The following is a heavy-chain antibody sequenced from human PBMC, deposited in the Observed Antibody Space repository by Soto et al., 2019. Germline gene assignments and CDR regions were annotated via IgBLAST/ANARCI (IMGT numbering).Heavy chain of an antibody. CDR3: ARDGGYTQYYFDF. J-gene: IGHJ4*02. D-gene: IGHD3-16*01. V-gene: IGHV3-33*01. CDR2: IWYDGSNK. CDR1: GFTFSSYG. Sequence: QVQLVESGGGVVQPGRSLRLSCAASGFTFSSYGMHWVRQAPGKGLEWVAVIWYDGSNKYYADSVKGRFTISRDNSKNTLYLQMNSLRAEDTAVYYCARDGGYTQYYFDFWGQGTLVTVSS.